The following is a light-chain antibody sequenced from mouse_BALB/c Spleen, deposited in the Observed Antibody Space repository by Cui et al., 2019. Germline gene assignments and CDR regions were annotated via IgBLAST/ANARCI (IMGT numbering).Light chain of an antibody. CDR1: QNVGTA. Sequence: DIVMTQSQKFMSTSVGDRVSITCKASQNVGTAVAWYQQKPGQSPKLLIYSASNRYTGFPDRFTGSGSGTDFTLTISNMQSEDLADYFCQQYSSYPTFGGGTKLEIK. CDR3: QQYSSYPT. J-gene: IGKJ1*01. CDR2: SAS. V-gene: IGKV6-13*01.